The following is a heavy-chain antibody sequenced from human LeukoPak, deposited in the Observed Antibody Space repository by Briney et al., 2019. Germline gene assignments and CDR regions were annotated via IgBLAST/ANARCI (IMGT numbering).Heavy chain of an antibody. CDR2: IIPIFGTA. CDR1: GGTFSSYA. CDR3: ASVGYDILTGYIYYYMDV. Sequence: ASVKVSCKASGGTFSSYAISWVRQAPGQGLEWMGGIIPIFGTANYAQKFQGRVTITADESTSTAYMELSSLRSEDTAVYYCASVGYDILTGYIYYYMDVWGKGTTVTISS. V-gene: IGHV1-69*13. J-gene: IGHJ6*03. D-gene: IGHD3-9*01.